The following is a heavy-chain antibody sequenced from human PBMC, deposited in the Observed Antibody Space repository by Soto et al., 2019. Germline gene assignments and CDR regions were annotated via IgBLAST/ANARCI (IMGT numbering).Heavy chain of an antibody. CDR1: GGSFSGYY. V-gene: IGHV4-34*01. J-gene: IGHJ4*02. CDR3: ARNSGSGSYSY. D-gene: IGHD3-10*01. Sequence: SETLSLTCAVYGGSFSGYYWSWIRQPPGKGLEWIGEINHSGSTNYNPSLKSRVTISVDTSKNQFSLKLSSVTAADTAVYYCARNSGSGSYSYWGQGTLVTVSS. CDR2: INHSGST.